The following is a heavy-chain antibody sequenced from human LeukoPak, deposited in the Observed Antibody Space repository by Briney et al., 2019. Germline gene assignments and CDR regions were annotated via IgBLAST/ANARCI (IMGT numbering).Heavy chain of an antibody. J-gene: IGHJ4*02. CDR2: IKSKIDGGTT. CDR3: TTDRGLGKY. V-gene: IGHV3-15*01. Sequence: GGSLRPSCAASGFTFSNAWMSWVRQAPGKGLEWVGRIKSKIDGGTTDYAAPVKGRFTISRDDSKTTLYLQMNSLKTEDTAEYYCTTDRGLGKYWGQGTLVTVSS. D-gene: IGHD6-19*01. CDR1: GFTFSNAW.